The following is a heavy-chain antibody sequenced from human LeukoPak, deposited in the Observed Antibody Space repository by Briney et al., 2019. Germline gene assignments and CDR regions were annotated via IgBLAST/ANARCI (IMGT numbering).Heavy chain of an antibody. V-gene: IGHV4-59*01. Sequence: PSETLSLTCTVSGGSIISYYWSWIRQPAGKELAWIGYIYYSGSTNYNLSLKSRVTISVDTSKNQFSLKLSSVTAADTAVYYCAREWAAAAGFDYWGQGTLVTVSS. CDR3: AREWAAAAGFDY. D-gene: IGHD6-13*01. J-gene: IGHJ4*02. CDR2: IYYSGST. CDR1: GGSIISYY.